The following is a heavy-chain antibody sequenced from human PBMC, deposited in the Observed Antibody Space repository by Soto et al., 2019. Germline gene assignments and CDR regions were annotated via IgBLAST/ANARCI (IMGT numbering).Heavy chain of an antibody. CDR3: ARKIAAAPKGFDP. CDR1: GGSVTNSSYY. CDR2: VYYRGRS. J-gene: IGHJ5*02. Sequence: SETLSLTCTVSGGSVTNSSYYWGWIRQSPGKGLEWIGSVYYRGRSYSKSSVKSRVTISVDKSKNQFSLKLSSVTAADTAVYYCARKIAAAPKGFDPWGQGTLVTVSS. V-gene: IGHV4-39*07. D-gene: IGHD6-13*01.